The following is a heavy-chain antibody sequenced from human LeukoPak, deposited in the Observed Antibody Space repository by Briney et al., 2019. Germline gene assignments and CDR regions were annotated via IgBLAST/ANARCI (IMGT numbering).Heavy chain of an antibody. CDR2: INPSDGST. Sequence: ASVKVSCKASGYTFTGYYMHWVRQAPGQGLEWMGIINPSDGSTSYAQKFQGRVTMTRDTSTSTVYMELSSLRSEDTAVYYCARDLARGYPVYYFDYWGQGTLVTVSS. CDR1: GYTFTGYY. J-gene: IGHJ4*02. D-gene: IGHD5-12*01. CDR3: ARDLARGYPVYYFDY. V-gene: IGHV1-46*01.